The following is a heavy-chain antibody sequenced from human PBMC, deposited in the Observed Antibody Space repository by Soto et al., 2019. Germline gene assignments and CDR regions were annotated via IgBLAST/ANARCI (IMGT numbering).Heavy chain of an antibody. CDR2: IYYSGST. CDR3: ARGADRYYFDY. J-gene: IGHJ4*02. V-gene: IGHV4-61*01. CDR1: GGSVSSGSYY. Sequence: QVQLQESGPGLVKPSETLSLTCSVSGGSVSSGSYYWSWIRQPPGKGLEWIGYIYYSGSTNYNPSLKSRVTISVDTSKNQFSLKLSSVTAADTAVYYCARGADRYYFDYWGQGTLVTVSS.